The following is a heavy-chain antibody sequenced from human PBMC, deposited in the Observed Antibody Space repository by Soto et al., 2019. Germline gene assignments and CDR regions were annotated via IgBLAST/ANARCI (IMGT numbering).Heavy chain of an antibody. V-gene: IGHV1-46*01. Sequence: ASVKVSCKASGYTFTSYYMHWVRQAPGQGLEWMGIINPSGGSTSYAQRFQGRVTMTRDTSTSTVYMELSSLRSEDTAVYYCARAATVTRRETQSGYWGQGTLVTGSS. J-gene: IGHJ4*02. CDR1: GYTFTSYY. D-gene: IGHD4-17*01. CDR2: INPSGGST. CDR3: ARAATVTRRETQSGY.